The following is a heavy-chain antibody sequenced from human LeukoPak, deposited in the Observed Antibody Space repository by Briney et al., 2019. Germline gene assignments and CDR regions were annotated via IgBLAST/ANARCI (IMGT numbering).Heavy chain of an antibody. CDR1: GGSISSGDYY. J-gene: IGHJ4*02. V-gene: IGHV4-30-4*01. CDR3: ARDLPALVPVY. Sequence: PSQTLSLTCTVSGGSISSGDYYWSWIRQPPGTGLEWIGYIYYSGSTYYNPTLKSRVTISVGTSNNQFSLKLSSVTAADTAVYYCARDLPALVPVYWGQGTLVTVSS. D-gene: IGHD5-18*01. CDR2: IYYSGST.